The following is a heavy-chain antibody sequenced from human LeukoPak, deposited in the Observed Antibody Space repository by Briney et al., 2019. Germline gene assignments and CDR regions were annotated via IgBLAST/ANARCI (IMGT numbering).Heavy chain of an antibody. CDR2: INWNGGGT. V-gene: IGHV3-9*01. J-gene: IGHJ6*02. CDR1: GFTFKDYG. D-gene: IGHD1-26*01. CDR3: AKHMRATNTYSFFGLDV. Sequence: GGSLRLSSAATGFTFKDYGMHWVRQPPGKGLEWVSSINWNGGGTDYADPVKGRFTISRDNAKNSLYLQLSSLRPEDAALYYCAKHMRATNTYSFFGLDVWGQGTTVTVSS.